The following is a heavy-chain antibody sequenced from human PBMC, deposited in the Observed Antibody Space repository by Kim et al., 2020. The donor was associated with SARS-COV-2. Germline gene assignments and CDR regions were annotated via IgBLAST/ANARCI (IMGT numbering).Heavy chain of an antibody. V-gene: IGHV4-61*02. J-gene: IGHJ6*02. CDR1: GGSISSGSYY. CDR2: IYTSGST. Sequence: SETLSLTCTVSGGSISSGSYYWSWIRQPAGKGLEWIGRIYTSGSTNYNPSLKSRVTISVDTSKNQFSLKLSSVTAADTAVYYCARSTDSYYYYYYGMDVGPRDHGHRLL. D-gene: IGHD2-2*01. CDR3: ARSTDSYYYYYYGMDV.